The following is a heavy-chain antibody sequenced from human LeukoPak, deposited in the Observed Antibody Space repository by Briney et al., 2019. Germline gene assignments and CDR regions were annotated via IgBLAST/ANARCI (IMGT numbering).Heavy chain of an antibody. CDR2: INSDGTTT. CDR3: VATYLYAMDV. CDR1: GFTFSNYW. V-gene: IGHV3-74*01. Sequence: GGSLRPSCVASGFTFSNYWMHWVRQAPGKGLVWISRINSDGTTTNYADSVKGRVTISRDNAKNMLYLQMNSPRVEDTAVYYCVATYLYAMDVWGKGTTVTVSS. D-gene: IGHD2-2*02. J-gene: IGHJ6*04.